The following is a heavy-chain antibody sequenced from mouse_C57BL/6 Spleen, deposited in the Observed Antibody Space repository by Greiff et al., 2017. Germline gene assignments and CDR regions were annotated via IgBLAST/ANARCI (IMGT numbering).Heavy chain of an antibody. CDR3: TRHKVTYYAMDY. Sequence: QVQLQQSGAELVRPGASVTLSCKASGYTFTDYEMHWVKQTPVHGLEWIGAIDPETGGTAYNQKFKGKAILTADKSSSTAYMELRSLTSEDSAFYYCTRHKVTYYAMDYWGQGTSVTVSS. J-gene: IGHJ4*01. CDR1: GYTFTDYE. D-gene: IGHD2-2*01. CDR2: IDPETGGT. V-gene: IGHV1-15*01.